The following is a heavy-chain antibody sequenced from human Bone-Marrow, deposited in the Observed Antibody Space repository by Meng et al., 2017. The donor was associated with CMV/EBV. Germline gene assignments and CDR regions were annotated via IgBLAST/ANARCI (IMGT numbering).Heavy chain of an antibody. CDR3: TRDQGYCGSGLCYGGDDY. V-gene: IGHV3-66*02. Sequence: GESLKISCAASGFIVNSNYMNWVRQAPGKGLEWVSVIFSGGNTYYADSVKGRFTISKDSSKNTLWLQMNSLRPEDTAVYYCTRDQGYCGSGLCYGGDDYWGQGTLVTVSS. CDR2: IFSGGNT. D-gene: IGHD2-2*01. CDR1: GFIVNSNY. J-gene: IGHJ4*02.